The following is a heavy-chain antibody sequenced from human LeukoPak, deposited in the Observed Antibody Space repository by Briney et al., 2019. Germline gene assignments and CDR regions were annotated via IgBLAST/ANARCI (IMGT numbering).Heavy chain of an antibody. CDR1: GISFNNYG. CDR2: ISNGGHHT. Sequence: GGSLRLSCAASGISFNNYGMSWVREAPGKGLEWVSSISNGGHHTYYADSVRGRFTISRDNSKNTLYLQMDSLRAADTAVYYCAKVISSYSGYDSYWGQGTLVTVSS. D-gene: IGHD5-12*01. V-gene: IGHV3-23*01. J-gene: IGHJ4*02. CDR3: AKVISSYSGYDSY.